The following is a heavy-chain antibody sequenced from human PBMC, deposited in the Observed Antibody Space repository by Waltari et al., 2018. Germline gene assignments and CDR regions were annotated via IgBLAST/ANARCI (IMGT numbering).Heavy chain of an antibody. CDR3: VLPDRSSWAHFDY. Sequence: AASGLTFSSYWMPWVRQAPGKGLVWVSRINSDGSSITYADFVKGRFSMSRDKAKNTLYLQMDSLRAEDTAVYYCVLPDRSSWAHFDYWGQGTLVTVSS. D-gene: IGHD6-13*01. CDR2: INSDGSSI. J-gene: IGHJ4*02. V-gene: IGHV3-74*03. CDR1: GLTFSSYW.